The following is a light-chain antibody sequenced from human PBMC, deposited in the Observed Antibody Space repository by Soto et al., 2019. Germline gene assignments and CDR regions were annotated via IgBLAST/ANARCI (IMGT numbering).Light chain of an antibody. CDR3: QQSYSVPPYT. CDR2: AAS. J-gene: IGKJ2*01. CDR1: QSISRY. V-gene: IGKV1-39*01. Sequence: DIQMTQSPSSLSASVGDRVTITCRASQSISRYLHWYQQRPGEAPNVLIYAASNLQSGVPSRFSGSGSGTDFTLTISGLQPEDFATYYCQQSYSVPPYTFGQGTKLQIK.